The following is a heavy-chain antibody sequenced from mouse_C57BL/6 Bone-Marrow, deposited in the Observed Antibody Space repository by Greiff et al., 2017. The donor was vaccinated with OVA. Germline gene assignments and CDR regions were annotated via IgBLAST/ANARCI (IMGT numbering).Heavy chain of an antibody. J-gene: IGHJ1*03. Sequence: VQLQQSGAELARPGASVKLSCKASGYTFTSYGISWVKQRTGQGLEWIGEIYPRSGNTYYNEKFKGKATLTADKSYSTAYMELRSLTSEDSAVYFCARIYSNYWYFDVWGTGTTVTVSS. CDR3: ARIYSNYWYFDV. CDR2: IYPRSGNT. D-gene: IGHD2-5*01. CDR1: GYTFTSYG. V-gene: IGHV1-81*01.